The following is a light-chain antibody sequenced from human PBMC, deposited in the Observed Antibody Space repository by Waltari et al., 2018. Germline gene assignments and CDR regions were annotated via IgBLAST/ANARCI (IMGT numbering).Light chain of an antibody. CDR2: GAS. CDR1: QSLTKRY. V-gene: IGKV3-20*01. J-gene: IGKJ2*01. Sequence: VLTQSPDTLSLSPGDRVTLSCRASQSLTKRYLVWYQQKPGQAPRLLIYGASNRAAGIPDRFSGSWSGTDFTLTISRLEPDDSAVYYCQQYGSSIMYTFGQGTKLEIK. CDR3: QQYGSSIMYT.